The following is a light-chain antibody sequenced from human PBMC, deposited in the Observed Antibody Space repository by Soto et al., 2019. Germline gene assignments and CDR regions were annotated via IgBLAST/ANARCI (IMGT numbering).Light chain of an antibody. J-gene: IGKJ1*01. CDR1: QSLRSS. Sequence: ETMMTQSPDTLSVSLGERATLSCRASQSLRSSLAWYQQKPGQAPRLLIYGASSRATGIPDSFSGSGSGTDFTLTISRLEPEDFAVYYCQQYGRETFGQGTKVDI. V-gene: IGKV3-20*01. CDR3: QQYGRET. CDR2: GAS.